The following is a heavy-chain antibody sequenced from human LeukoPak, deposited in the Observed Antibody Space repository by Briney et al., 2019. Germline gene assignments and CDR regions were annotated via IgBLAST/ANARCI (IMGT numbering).Heavy chain of an antibody. V-gene: IGHV3-23*01. D-gene: IGHD3-10*01. CDR1: GFTFSSYA. Sequence: GGSLRLSCAASGFTFSSYAMSWVRQAPGKGLEWVSAISGSGGSTYYADSVKGRFTISRDNSKNTLYLQMNSLRADDTAIYYCXXDRGLXLWVGXSXAFDVWGKGTMVTVSS. CDR3: XXDRGLXLWVGXSXAFDV. J-gene: IGHJ3*01. CDR2: ISGSGGST.